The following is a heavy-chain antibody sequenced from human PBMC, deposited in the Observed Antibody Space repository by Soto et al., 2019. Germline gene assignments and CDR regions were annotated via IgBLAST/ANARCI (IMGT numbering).Heavy chain of an antibody. J-gene: IGHJ4*02. CDR3: ARDTSAVTGTTGDFDY. D-gene: IGHD1-20*01. Sequence: PGGSLRLSCAASGFTFSSYAMHWVRQAPGKGLEWVAVISYDETNKNYADSVKGRFTISRDNSKKTLYLQMSSLRAEDTAVYYCARDTSAVTGTTGDFDYWGQGTLVTVSS. V-gene: IGHV3-30-3*01. CDR1: GFTFSSYA. CDR2: ISYDETNK.